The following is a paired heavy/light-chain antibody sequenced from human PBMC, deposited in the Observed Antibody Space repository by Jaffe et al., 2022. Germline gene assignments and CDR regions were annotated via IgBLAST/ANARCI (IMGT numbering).Light chain of an antibody. V-gene: IGLV3-25*03. CDR1: ALPKQY. J-gene: IGLJ2*01. CDR2: KDT. Sequence: SYELTQPPSVSVSPGQTARITCSGDALPKQYAYWYQQKPGQAPVLVIYKDTERPSGIPERFSGSSSGTTVTLTISGVQAEDEADYYCQSADSSGAYADVVFGGGTKVIVL. CDR3: QSADSSGAYADVV.
Heavy chain of an antibody. CDR3: VRGDIVVVVASTTPPDDAFET. CDR1: GYTFTSFY. Sequence: QVQLVQSGAEVKKPGASVKVSCKASGYTFTSFYIHWVRQAPGQGLEWLGIINPSGGSTSYAQKFQDRVTMTRDTSTSTVYMDLSSLRSEDTAVYYCVRGDIVVVVASTTPPDDAFETWGQGTMVTVSS. V-gene: IGHV1-46*01. CDR2: INPSGGST. J-gene: IGHJ3*02. D-gene: IGHD2-15*01.